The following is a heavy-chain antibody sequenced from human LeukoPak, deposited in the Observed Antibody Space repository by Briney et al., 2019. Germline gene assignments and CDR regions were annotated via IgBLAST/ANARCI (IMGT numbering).Heavy chain of an antibody. CDR2: INWNGGST. CDR1: GFTFDDYG. D-gene: IGHD2-2*02. J-gene: IGHJ4*02. Sequence: RWGSLRLSCAASGFTFDDYGMSWVRQAPGKGLEWVSGINWNGGSTGYADSVKGRFTISRDNAKNSLYLQMNSLRAEDTALYYCARAYTLPPDWWGQGTLVTVSS. CDR3: ARAYTLPPDW. V-gene: IGHV3-20*04.